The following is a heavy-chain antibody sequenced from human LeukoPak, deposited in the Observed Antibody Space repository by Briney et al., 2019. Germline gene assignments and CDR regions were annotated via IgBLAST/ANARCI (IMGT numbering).Heavy chain of an antibody. D-gene: IGHD3-22*01. CDR2: IYPGDSDI. Sequence: GESLKISCKGSGYRFSDYWIGWVRQMPGKGLEWMGIIYPGDSDIRYSPSFQGQVTFSADKSISTAFLQWSSLKASDTAMYYCAKYYYDRSVGPFDSWGQGTLVTVSS. CDR3: AKYYYDRSVGPFDS. V-gene: IGHV5-51*01. CDR1: GYRFSDYW. J-gene: IGHJ4*02.